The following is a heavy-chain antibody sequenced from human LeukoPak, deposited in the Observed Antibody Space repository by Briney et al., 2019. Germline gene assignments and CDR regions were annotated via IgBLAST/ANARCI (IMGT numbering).Heavy chain of an antibody. CDR3: ARGEAVSVAAAGTPNDY. J-gene: IGHJ4*02. D-gene: IGHD6-13*01. CDR1: GYIFTKFG. Sequence: ASVKVSCKASGYIFTKFGVTWVRQAPGQGLAWMGWISAYNGNTKYAQKVQGRVTMTTDTSTSTAYMELRSLRSDDTAVYYCARGEAVSVAAAGTPNDYWGQGTLVTVSS. V-gene: IGHV1-18*01. CDR2: ISAYNGNT.